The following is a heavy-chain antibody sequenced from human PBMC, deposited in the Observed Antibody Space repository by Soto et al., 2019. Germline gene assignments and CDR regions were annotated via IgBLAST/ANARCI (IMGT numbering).Heavy chain of an antibody. J-gene: IGHJ4*02. CDR2: MGGSGGRI. CDR1: GFTFSSYV. D-gene: IGHD6-19*01. CDR3: AKESSSGTTLDY. V-gene: IGHV3-23*01. Sequence: GGSLRLSCAASGFTFSSYVMDWVRQAPGKGLEWVSAMGGSGGRIYYAGPVKGRFTISRDNSKNTVYLQMNSLRAEDTAVYYCAKESSSGTTLDYWGQGTLVTVSS.